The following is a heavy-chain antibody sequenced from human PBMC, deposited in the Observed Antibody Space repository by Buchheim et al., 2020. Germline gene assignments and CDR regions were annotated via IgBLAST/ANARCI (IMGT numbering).Heavy chain of an antibody. Sequence: QVQLQQWGAGLLKPSETLSLTCAVYGGSFSGYYWSWIRQPPGKGLEWIGEINHGGSTNYNPSLKSRVTISVDTSKNQFSLKLNSVTAADTAVYYCARGRDGYCSGGSCHSGYYFDYWGQGTL. D-gene: IGHD2-15*01. J-gene: IGHJ4*02. CDR1: GGSFSGYY. CDR2: INHGGST. CDR3: ARGRDGYCSGGSCHSGYYFDY. V-gene: IGHV4-34*01.